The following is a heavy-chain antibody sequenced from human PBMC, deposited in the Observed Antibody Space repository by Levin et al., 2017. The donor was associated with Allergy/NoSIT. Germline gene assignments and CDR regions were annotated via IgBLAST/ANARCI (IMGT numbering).Heavy chain of an antibody. D-gene: IGHD7-27*01. Sequence: GESLKISCAASGLTFSYYAMHWVRQAPGKGLEWVAVIYYDGSSEYYAESVKGRFTTSRDNSKNTVYMEMNSLRAKDTAVYYCARDNWGSNGFDIWGQGTMVTVSS. CDR3: ARDNWGSNGFDI. CDR2: IYYDGSSE. CDR1: GLTFSYYA. V-gene: IGHV3-30-3*01. J-gene: IGHJ3*02.